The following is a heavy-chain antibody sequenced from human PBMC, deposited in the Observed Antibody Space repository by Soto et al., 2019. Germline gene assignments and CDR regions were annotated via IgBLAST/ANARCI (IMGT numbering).Heavy chain of an antibody. CDR1: GGSISSYY. D-gene: IGHD5-12*01. V-gene: IGHV4-59*01. CDR3: ERGRSALVATTVY. Sequence: SETLSLTCTASGGSISSYYWSWIRQPPGKGLEWIGYIYYSGSTNYNPSLKSRVTISVDTSKNQFSLKLSSVTAADRAVYYCERGRSALVATTVYWGEGSLVTVSS. J-gene: IGHJ4*02. CDR2: IYYSGST.